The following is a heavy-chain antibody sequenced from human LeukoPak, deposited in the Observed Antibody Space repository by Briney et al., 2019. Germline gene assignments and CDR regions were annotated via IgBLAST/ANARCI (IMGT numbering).Heavy chain of an antibody. CDR3: ARVIAYSSGWYYGMDV. CDR1: GGSISSSNW. V-gene: IGHV4-31*11. Sequence: SETLSLTCAVSGGSISSSNWWSWVRQHPGKGLEWIGYIYYSGTTYYNPSLKSRVTISVDTSKNQFSLKLSSVTAADTAVYYCARVIAYSSGWYYGMDVWGQGTTVTVSS. J-gene: IGHJ6*02. CDR2: IYYSGTT. D-gene: IGHD6-19*01.